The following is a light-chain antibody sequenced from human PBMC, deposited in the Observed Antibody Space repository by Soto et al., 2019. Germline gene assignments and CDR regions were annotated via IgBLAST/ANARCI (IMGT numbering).Light chain of an antibody. J-gene: IGKJ1*01. CDR1: QSVSSY. V-gene: IGKV3-11*01. Sequence: EIVLTQSPATLSLSPGERATLSCRASQSVSSYLAWYQQKPGQAPRLLIYDASNRATGIPARFSGSGSGTDFTLTISSLEPEDVAVYYCQQRCNWPLTFGQGTKVEIK. CDR3: QQRCNWPLT. CDR2: DAS.